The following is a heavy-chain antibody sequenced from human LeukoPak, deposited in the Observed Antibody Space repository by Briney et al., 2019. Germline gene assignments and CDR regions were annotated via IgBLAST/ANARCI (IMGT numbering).Heavy chain of an antibody. Sequence: GGSLRLSCAASGFTFSSYGMHWVRQAPGKGLEWVAVIWYDGSNKYYADSVKGRFTISRDNSKNTLYLQMNSLRAEETAVYYCAKDPFRYSSGWTVYSDYWGQGTLVTVSS. D-gene: IGHD6-19*01. CDR2: IWYDGSNK. V-gene: IGHV3-33*06. CDR3: AKDPFRYSSGWTVYSDY. CDR1: GFTFSSYG. J-gene: IGHJ4*02.